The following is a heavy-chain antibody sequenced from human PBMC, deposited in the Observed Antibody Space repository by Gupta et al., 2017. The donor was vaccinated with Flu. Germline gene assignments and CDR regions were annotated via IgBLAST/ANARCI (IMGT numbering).Heavy chain of an antibody. V-gene: IGHV1-24*01. Sequence: QVQLVQSGAAVKKPGASVEVSCKVSGSTLTELSMHWVRQAPGKGLEWMGGFDPEDGETIYAQKFQGRVTMTEDTSTDTAYMELSSLRSEDTAVYYCATGKTTVNGEYYYGMDVWGQGTTVTVYS. CDR3: ATGKTTVNGEYYYGMDV. CDR1: GSTLTELS. D-gene: IGHD4-17*01. CDR2: FDPEDGET. J-gene: IGHJ6*02.